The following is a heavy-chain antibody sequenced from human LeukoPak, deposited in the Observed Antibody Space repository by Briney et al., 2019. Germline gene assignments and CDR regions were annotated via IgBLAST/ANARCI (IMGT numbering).Heavy chain of an antibody. D-gene: IGHD6-19*01. CDR3: AKDLSSGWRIGYYYYGMDV. CDR1: GFTFSSYG. CDR2: ISYDGSNK. J-gene: IGHJ6*04. V-gene: IGHV3-30*18. Sequence: GGSLRLSCAASGFTFSSYGMHWVRQAPGKGLEWVAVISYDGSNKYYADSVEGRFTISRDNSKNTLYLQMNSLRAEDTAVYYCAKDLSSGWRIGYYYYGMDVWGKGTTVTVSS.